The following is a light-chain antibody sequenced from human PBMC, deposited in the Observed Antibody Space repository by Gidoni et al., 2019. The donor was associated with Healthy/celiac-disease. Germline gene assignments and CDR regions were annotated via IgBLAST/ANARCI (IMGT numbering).Light chain of an antibody. CDR2: AAS. Sequence: DIKMTQSPSSLSASVGDRVTITCRASQSISSYLNWYQQKPGKAPKLLIYAASSLQSGVPSRFSGSGSGTDFTLTISSLQPEDFATYYCQQSYSTPCFGQGTKLEIK. CDR1: QSISSY. CDR3: QQSYSTPC. V-gene: IGKV1-39*01. J-gene: IGKJ2*01.